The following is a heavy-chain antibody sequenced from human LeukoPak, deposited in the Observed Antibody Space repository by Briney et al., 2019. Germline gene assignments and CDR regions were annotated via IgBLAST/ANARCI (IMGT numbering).Heavy chain of an antibody. V-gene: IGHV4-59*08. Sequence: SETLSLTCTVSGGSMSSYYWSWIRQPPGKGLEWIGYIYYSGSTKYDPSLKSRVTISVDTPKNQFSLKLSSVTAADTAVYYCGRGVRVGYNLEPFDYGGKGTLVTVSS. CDR3: GRGVRVGYNLEPFDY. CDR1: GGSMSSYY. D-gene: IGHD5-24*01. J-gene: IGHJ4*02. CDR2: IYYSGST.